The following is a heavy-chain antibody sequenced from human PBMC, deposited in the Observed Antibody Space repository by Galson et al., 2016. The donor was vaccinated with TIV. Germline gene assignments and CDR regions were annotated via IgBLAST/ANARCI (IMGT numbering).Heavy chain of an antibody. CDR3: ARNRGYSVTGDFDF. J-gene: IGHJ4*02. V-gene: IGHV1-69*13. CDR2: IFAIFGIA. Sequence: QSGAEVKKPGSSVKVSCKASGGIFRTNAISWVRQAPGQGLEWMGGIFAIFGIANYAQKFQGRVTITADESTGTAYMELSSLRSEDTAVYYCARNRGYSVTGDFDFWGQGTLVTVSS. CDR1: GGIFRTNA. D-gene: IGHD5/OR15-5a*01.